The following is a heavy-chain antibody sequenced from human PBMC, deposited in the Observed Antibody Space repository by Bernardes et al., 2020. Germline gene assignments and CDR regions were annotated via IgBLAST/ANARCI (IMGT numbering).Heavy chain of an antibody. V-gene: IGHV4-39*01. J-gene: IGHJ4*02. D-gene: IGHD6-19*01. CDR3: AGNKIAVAGTFDY. CDR1: GGSISSSSYY. CDR2: IYYSGRT. Sequence: SETLSLTCTVSGGSISSSSYYWGWIRQPPGKGLEWTGSIYYSGRTYYNPSLKSRVTISVDTYKNQFSLKLSSVTAADTAVYYCAGNKIAVAGTFDYWGQGTLVTVSS.